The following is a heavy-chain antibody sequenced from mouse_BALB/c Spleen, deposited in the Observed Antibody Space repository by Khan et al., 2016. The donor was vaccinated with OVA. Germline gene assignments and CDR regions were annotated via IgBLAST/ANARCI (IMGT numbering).Heavy chain of an antibody. CDR3: ARVGYSVTMDY. D-gene: IGHD2-14*01. Sequence: QIQLVQSGPELKKPGVTVKISCKASGYTFTTYGMNWVKQAPGKGLKWMGWINTYTGEPTYVDDFKGRFAFSLETSASTAYLQINNLKNEDMATYFCARVGYSVTMDYWGQGTSVTVSS. CDR1: GYTFTTYG. V-gene: IGHV9-1*02. CDR2: INTYTGEP. J-gene: IGHJ4*01.